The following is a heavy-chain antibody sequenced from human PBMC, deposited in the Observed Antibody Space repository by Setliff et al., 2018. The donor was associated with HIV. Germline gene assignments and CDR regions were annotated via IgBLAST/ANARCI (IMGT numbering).Heavy chain of an antibody. D-gene: IGHD2-2*01. J-gene: IGHJ4*02. CDR3: VKGDCTSSSCELES. V-gene: IGHV3-7*03. CDR1: GFMFTNYW. Sequence: AGGSLRLSCATSGFMFTNYWMSWVRQAPGKGLEWMGMINKDGSEKYYVDSLKGRFTISRDNAKNSLYLQMNSLRTEDTALYYCVKGDCTSSSCELESWGQGTLVTVSS. CDR2: INKDGSEK.